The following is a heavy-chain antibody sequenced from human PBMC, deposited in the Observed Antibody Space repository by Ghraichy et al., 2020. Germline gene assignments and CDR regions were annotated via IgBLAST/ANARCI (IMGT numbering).Heavy chain of an antibody. CDR1: GGSISSGGYS. CDR3: ARGGISRGLDY. Sequence: SETLSLTCAVSGGSISSGGYSWSWIRQPPGKGLEWIGYIYHSGSTYYNPSLKSRVTISVDRSKNQFSLKLSSVTAADTAVYYCARGGISRGLDYWGQGTLVTVSS. J-gene: IGHJ4*02. CDR2: IYHSGST. V-gene: IGHV4-30-2*01. D-gene: IGHD1-26*01.